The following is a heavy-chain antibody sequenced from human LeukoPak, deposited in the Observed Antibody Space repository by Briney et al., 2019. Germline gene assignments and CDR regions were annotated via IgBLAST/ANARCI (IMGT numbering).Heavy chain of an antibody. J-gene: IGHJ5*02. CDR1: GDSISTYY. D-gene: IGHD6-13*01. CDR2: IHDTRGT. Sequence: SETLSLTCTVSGDSISTYYWSWIRQPPGKGLEWIGYIHDTRGTNYNPYLKSRVTMSLDTSKNHFSLSLNSVTAADTAVYFCAGGIGYATSPADHLGQGTLVIVSS. V-gene: IGHV4-59*01. CDR3: AGGIGYATSPADH.